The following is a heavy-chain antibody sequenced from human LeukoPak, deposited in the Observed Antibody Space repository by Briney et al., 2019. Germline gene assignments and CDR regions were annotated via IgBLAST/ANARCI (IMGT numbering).Heavy chain of an antibody. V-gene: IGHV3-23*01. CDR2: VSGSDGST. CDR1: GFTFSSYA. Sequence: GGSLRLSCAASGFTFSSYAMSWVRQAPGKGPEWVSAVSGSDGSTYYADSVKGRFTISRDNSKNTLSLQMNSLRAEDTAVYYCAKSEVSSGPPIDFWGQGTLVTVSS. CDR3: AKSEVSSGPPIDF. J-gene: IGHJ4*02. D-gene: IGHD3-22*01.